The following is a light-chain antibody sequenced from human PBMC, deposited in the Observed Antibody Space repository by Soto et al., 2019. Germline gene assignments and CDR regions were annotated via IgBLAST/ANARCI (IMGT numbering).Light chain of an antibody. J-gene: IGKJ1*01. Sequence: DIQRTQFPSSLSASVGDRVTITCRASQGIRNDLAWYQQKPGKAPNRLIYAASSLQSGVPSRFSGSGSGTEFTLAISSLQPEDFATFYCLQHSTYPLTFGQGTKVEIK. CDR2: AAS. CDR3: LQHSTYPLT. V-gene: IGKV1-17*01. CDR1: QGIRND.